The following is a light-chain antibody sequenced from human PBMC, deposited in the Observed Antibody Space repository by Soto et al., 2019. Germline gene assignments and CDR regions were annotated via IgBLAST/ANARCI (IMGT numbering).Light chain of an antibody. CDR1: QSVSSSY. V-gene: IGKV3-20*01. J-gene: IGKJ1*01. CDR2: GAS. CDR3: QQYGSSFWT. Sequence: EIVITQSPATLSVSPGERATLSCRASQSVSSSYLAWYQQKPGQAPRFXIYGASSRATGIPDRFSGSGSGTEFTLTISRLEPEDFEVYYCQQYGSSFWTFGQGTKVDIK.